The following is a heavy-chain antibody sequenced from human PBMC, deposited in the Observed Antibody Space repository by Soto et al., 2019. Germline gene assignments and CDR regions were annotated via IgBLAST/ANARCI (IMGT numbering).Heavy chain of an antibody. CDR1: GDSISSYY. D-gene: IGHD3-16*01. CDR2: IYNSGST. CDR3: ARGRFDYIWGSPAPYLDY. V-gene: IGHV4-59*01. J-gene: IGHJ4*01. Sequence: SETLPLTCTVSGDSISSYYWSWIRQPPGKGLEWIGYIYNSGSTNYNPSLKSRVTISVDTSKNQFSLKLSSVTAADTAVYYCARGRFDYIWGSPAPYLDYWGHGALVTVSS.